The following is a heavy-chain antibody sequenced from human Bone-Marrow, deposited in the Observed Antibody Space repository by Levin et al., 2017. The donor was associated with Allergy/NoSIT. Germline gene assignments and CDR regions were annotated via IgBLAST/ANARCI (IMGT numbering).Heavy chain of an antibody. CDR3: AKDRDRCGCGFDY. CDR1: GFTFSNYA. Sequence: GGSLRLSCGVSGFTFSNYAMNWVRQAPGKGLEWVSSICDSGGNTYYADSVKGRFTISRDNSKDTLYLQMNSLRVEDTALYYCAKDRDRCGCGFDYWGQGSLVTVSS. V-gene: IGHV3-23*01. J-gene: IGHJ4*02. CDR2: ICDSGGNT. D-gene: IGHD5-24*01.